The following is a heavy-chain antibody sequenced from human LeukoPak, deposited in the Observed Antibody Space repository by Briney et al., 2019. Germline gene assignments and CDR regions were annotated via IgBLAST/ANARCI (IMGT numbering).Heavy chain of an antibody. Sequence: PGGSLRLSCSASGFTFSDYYMSWIRQAPGKGLEWVSYISSSGSTIYYADSVKGRFTISRDNAKNSLYLQMNSLRAEDTAVYYCAKDPGYSSSWYAYWGQGTLVTVSS. D-gene: IGHD6-13*01. CDR1: GFTFSDYY. J-gene: IGHJ4*02. CDR3: AKDPGYSSSWYAY. V-gene: IGHV3-11*04. CDR2: ISSSGSTI.